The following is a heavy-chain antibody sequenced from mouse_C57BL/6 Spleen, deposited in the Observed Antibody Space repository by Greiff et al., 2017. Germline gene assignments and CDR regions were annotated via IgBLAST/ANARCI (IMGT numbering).Heavy chain of an antibody. CDR3: ARDDSSSFDD. V-gene: IGHV5-17*01. CDR2: ISSGSSTI. D-gene: IGHD1-1*01. CDR1: GFTFSDYG. Sequence: EVQLVASGGGLVKPGGSLKLSCAASGFTFSDYGMHWVRQAPEKGLDWVAYISSGSSTIYYADTVKGRFTISRDNAKNTLFLQMTSLRSEDTAMYYCARDDSSSFDDWGQGTTLTVSS. J-gene: IGHJ2*01.